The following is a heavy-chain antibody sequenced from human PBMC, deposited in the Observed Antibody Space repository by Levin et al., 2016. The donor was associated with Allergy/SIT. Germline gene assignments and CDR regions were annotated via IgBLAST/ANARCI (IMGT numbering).Heavy chain of an antibody. D-gene: IGHD3-22*01. CDR2: INHSGST. CDR3: ARRYRGAMIISVAANWFDP. Sequence: WIRQPPGKGLEWIGEINHSGSTNYNPSLKSRVTISVDTSKNQFSLKLSSVTAADTAVYYCARRYRGAMIISVAANWFDPWGQGTLVTVSS. J-gene: IGHJ5*02. V-gene: IGHV4-34*01.